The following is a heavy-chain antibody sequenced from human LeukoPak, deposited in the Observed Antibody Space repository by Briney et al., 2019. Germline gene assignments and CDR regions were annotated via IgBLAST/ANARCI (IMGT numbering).Heavy chain of an antibody. J-gene: IGHJ4*02. V-gene: IGHV1-69*13. D-gene: IGHD6-19*01. CDR3: ARASSGWYYFDY. CDR1: GGTFSSYA. CDR2: SIPILGTA. Sequence: GASVKVSCKASGGTFSSYAISWGRQAPGQGLEWMGGSIPILGTANYAQKFQGSVTITADESTSTAYMELSSLRSEDTAVYYCARASSGWYYFDYWGQGTLVTVSS.